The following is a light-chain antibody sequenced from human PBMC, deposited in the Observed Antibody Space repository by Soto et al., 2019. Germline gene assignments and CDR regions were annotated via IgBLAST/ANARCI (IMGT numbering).Light chain of an antibody. V-gene: IGKV3-15*01. CDR1: QSISTN. J-gene: IGKJ3*01. CDR3: QQYDKWPLT. Sequence: EIVMTQSRATLSVSPGERAFLSCRASQSISTNLAWYQQKPGLAPRLLIYGASTRATGIPARFSGSGSGTEVTLTISSPQSEDFAVYYCQQYDKWPLTFGPGTKVDIE. CDR2: GAS.